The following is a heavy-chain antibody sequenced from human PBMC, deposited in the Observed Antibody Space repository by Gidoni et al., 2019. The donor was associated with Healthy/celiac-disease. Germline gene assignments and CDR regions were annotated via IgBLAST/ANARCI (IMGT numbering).Heavy chain of an antibody. V-gene: IGHV4-39*07. CDR3: ARDDYDSSGYYHAFDI. Sequence: QLQLQESGPGLVKPSETLSLTCTVSGRSISSSSYYWGWIRQPPGKGLEWIGSIYYSGSTYYNPSLKSRVTISVDTSKNQFSLKLSSVTAADTAVYYCARDDYDSSGYYHAFDIWGQGTMVTVSS. J-gene: IGHJ3*02. D-gene: IGHD3-22*01. CDR2: IYYSGST. CDR1: GRSISSSSYY.